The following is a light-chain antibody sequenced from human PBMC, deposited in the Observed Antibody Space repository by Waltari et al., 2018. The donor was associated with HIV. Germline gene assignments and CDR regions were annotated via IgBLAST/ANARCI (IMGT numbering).Light chain of an antibody. Sequence: DIQLTQSPSFLSASVGDRVTITCRAIQDIRNYLAWYQQKLGKAPKLLIYAASSLQSGVPSRCSGSGSGTQFTLTINSLQPEDFATYHCQQLNEYPWTFGQGTQVEIK. CDR2: AAS. J-gene: IGKJ1*01. V-gene: IGKV1-9*01. CDR3: QQLNEYPWT. CDR1: QDIRNY.